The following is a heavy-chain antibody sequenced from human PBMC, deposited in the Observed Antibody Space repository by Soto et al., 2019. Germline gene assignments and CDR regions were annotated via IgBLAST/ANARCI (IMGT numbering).Heavy chain of an antibody. V-gene: IGHV4-30-2*01. CDR2: IYHSGST. D-gene: IGHD5-12*01. CDR3: AGGEDGYNLAY. J-gene: IGHJ4*02. CDR1: GGSISSGGYS. Sequence: SETLSLTCAVSGGSISSGGYSWNWIRQPPGKGLEWIGYIYHSGSTYYNPSLKSRVTISVDRSKNQFSLKLSPVTAADTAVYYCAGGEDGYNLAYWGQGTLVTVSS.